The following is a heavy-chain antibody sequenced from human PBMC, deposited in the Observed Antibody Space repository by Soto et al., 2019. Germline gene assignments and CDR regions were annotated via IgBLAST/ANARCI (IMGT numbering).Heavy chain of an antibody. CDR1: GGSISSGGYS. CDR2: LYPSGST. CDR3: ARGRDYDFWSGPRWFDP. D-gene: IGHD3-3*01. V-gene: IGHV4-30-2*01. J-gene: IGHJ5*02. Sequence: PSETLSLTCAVSGGSISSGGYSWSWIRQPPGKGLEWIWYLYPSGSTYYNPSLPSRVTISVDRSKNQFSLKLSSVTAADTAVYYCARGRDYDFWSGPRWFDPWGQGTLVTVSS.